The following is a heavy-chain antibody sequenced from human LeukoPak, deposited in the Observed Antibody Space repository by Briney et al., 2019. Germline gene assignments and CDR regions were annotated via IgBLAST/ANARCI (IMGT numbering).Heavy chain of an antibody. Sequence: PSETLSLTCTASGGSISSYYWSWIRQPPGKGLEWIGYIYYSGSTNYNPSLKSRVTISVDTSKNQFSLKLSSVTAADTAVYYCARYQLGGFAYWGQGTLVTVSS. CDR3: ARYQLGGFAY. D-gene: IGHD1-1*01. V-gene: IGHV4-59*01. CDR2: IYYSGST. J-gene: IGHJ4*02. CDR1: GGSISSYY.